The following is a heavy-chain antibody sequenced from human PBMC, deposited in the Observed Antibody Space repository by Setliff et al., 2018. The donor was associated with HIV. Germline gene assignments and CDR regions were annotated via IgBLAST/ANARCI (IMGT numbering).Heavy chain of an antibody. J-gene: IGHJ4*02. CDR3: AKDKSYHDYIWGSSVLAY. CDR1: GFTFSDYW. CDR2: IGRDGTVA. D-gene: IGHD3-16*01. V-gene: IGHV3-74*01. Sequence: GGSLRLSCTASGFTFSDYWMHWVRRGPGRGLEWVSRIGRDGTVANYADSVKGRFTISRDNARNTLFLQMNSLRPEDTAIYYCAKDKSYHDYIWGSSVLAYWGQGTLVTVSS.